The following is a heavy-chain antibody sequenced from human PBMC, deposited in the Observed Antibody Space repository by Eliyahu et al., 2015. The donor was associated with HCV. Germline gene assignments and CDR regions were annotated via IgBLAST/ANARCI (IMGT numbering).Heavy chain of an antibody. CDR3: ARIEMVRGAIPDY. Sequence: QVQLVQSGAEVKKPGASVKVSCKASGYTFTGYYMHWVRQAPGQGLEWMGRINPNSGGTNYAQKFQGSVTMTRDTSISTAYMELSRLRSDDTAVYYCARIEMVRGAIPDYWGQGTLVTVSS. J-gene: IGHJ4*02. D-gene: IGHD3-10*01. CDR2: INPNSGGT. V-gene: IGHV1-2*06. CDR1: GYTFTGYY.